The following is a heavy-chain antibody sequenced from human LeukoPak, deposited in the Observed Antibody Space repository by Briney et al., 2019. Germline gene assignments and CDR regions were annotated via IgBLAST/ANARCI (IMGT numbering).Heavy chain of an antibody. D-gene: IGHD3-9*01. J-gene: IGHJ2*01. Sequence: SETLSLTCTVSGGSISSSNYYWGWIRQPPGKGLEWIGEINHSGSTNYNPSLKSRVTISVDTSKNQFSLKLSSVTAADTAVYYCARRGYDILTGHHWYFDLWGRGTLVTVSS. CDR2: INHSGST. V-gene: IGHV4-39*01. CDR1: GGSISSSNYY. CDR3: ARRGYDILTGHHWYFDL.